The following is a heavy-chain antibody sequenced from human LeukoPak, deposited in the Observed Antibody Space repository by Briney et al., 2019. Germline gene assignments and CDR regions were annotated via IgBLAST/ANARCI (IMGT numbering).Heavy chain of an antibody. V-gene: IGHV1-2*02. CDR2: INPNSGGT. CDR1: GYTFTGYY. Sequence: ASVKVSCKASGYTFTGYYMHWVRQAPGQGLEWMGWINPNSGGTNYAQKFQGRVTMTRDTSISTAYMELSRLRSDDTAVYYCARKRGYSGYDPSTADIWGQGTMVTVSS. D-gene: IGHD5-12*01. CDR3: ARKRGYSGYDPSTADI. J-gene: IGHJ3*02.